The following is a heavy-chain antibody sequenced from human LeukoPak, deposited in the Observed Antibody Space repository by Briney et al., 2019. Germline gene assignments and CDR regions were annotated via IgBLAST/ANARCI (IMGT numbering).Heavy chain of an antibody. D-gene: IGHD5-12*01. CDR2: IYYSGST. CDR1: GFTFSSYE. V-gene: IGHV4-39*07. Sequence: GSLRLSCAASGFTFSSYEMNWVRQAPGKGLEWIGSIYYSGSTYYNPSLKSRVTISVDTSKNQFSLKLSSVTAADTAVYYCARGAGLPRDYWGQGTLVTVSS. CDR3: ARGAGLPRDY. J-gene: IGHJ4*02.